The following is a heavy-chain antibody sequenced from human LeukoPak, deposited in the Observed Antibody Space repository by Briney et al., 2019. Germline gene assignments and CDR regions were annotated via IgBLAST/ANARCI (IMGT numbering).Heavy chain of an antibody. D-gene: IGHD2-15*01. CDR2: INWNGGST. CDR1: GGSISSYY. J-gene: IGHJ4*02. Sequence: PSETLSLTCTVSGGSISSYYWSWVRQAPGKGLEWVSGINWNGGSTGYADSVKGRFTISKDNAKNSLYLQMNSLRAEDTALYYCARSVAASRDYWGQGTLVTVSS. CDR3: ARSVAASRDY. V-gene: IGHV3-20*04.